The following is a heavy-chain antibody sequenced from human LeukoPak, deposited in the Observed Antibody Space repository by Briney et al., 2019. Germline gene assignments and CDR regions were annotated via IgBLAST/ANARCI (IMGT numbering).Heavy chain of an antibody. J-gene: IGHJ4*02. CDR2: ISGSGTGT. CDR1: GFTFSSSA. D-gene: IGHD1-7*01. CDR3: AKEGGTGTRFDY. Sequence: GGSLRLSCAASGFTFSSSAMSWVRQAPGKGLYWVSAISGSGTGTYYADSVKGRFTISRDNSKNTLYLQMNSLRAEDTDVYYCAKEGGTGTRFDYWGQGTLVTVSS. V-gene: IGHV3-23*01.